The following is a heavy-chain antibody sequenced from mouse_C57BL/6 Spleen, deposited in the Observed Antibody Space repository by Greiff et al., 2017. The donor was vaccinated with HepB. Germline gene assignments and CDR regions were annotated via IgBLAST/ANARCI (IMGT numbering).Heavy chain of an antibody. Sequence: ESGPGLVKPSQSLSLTCSVTGYSITSGYYWNWIRQFPGNKLEWMGYISYDGSNNYNPSLKNRISITRDTSKNQFFLKLNSVTTEDTATYYCASYWGLLRYFDVWGTGTTVTVSS. J-gene: IGHJ1*03. CDR2: ISYDGSN. CDR1: GYSITSGYY. D-gene: IGHD1-1*01. V-gene: IGHV3-6*01. CDR3: ASYWGLLRYFDV.